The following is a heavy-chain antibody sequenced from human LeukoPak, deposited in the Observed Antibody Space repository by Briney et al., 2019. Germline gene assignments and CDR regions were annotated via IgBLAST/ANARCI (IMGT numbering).Heavy chain of an antibody. J-gene: IGHJ4*02. V-gene: IGHV4-30-2*01. CDR3: ASDVGPY. CDR2: IYHSGST. CDR1: GGSISSGGYS. Sequence: PSQTLSLTCAVSGGSISSGGYSWSWIRQPPGKGLEWIGYIYHSGSTYYNPSLKSRVTISVDTSKNQFSLKLSSVTAADTAVYYCASDVGPYWGQGTLVTVSS.